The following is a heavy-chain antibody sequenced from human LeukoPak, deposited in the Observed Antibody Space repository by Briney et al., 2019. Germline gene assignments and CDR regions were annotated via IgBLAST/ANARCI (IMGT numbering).Heavy chain of an antibody. J-gene: IGHJ2*01. CDR2: ISGSGGST. D-gene: IGHD3-3*01. CDR1: GYTFRSSA. Sequence: GGSLRLSCAASGYTFRSSAMSWVRQAPGKGLEWVSAISGSGGSTYYADSVKGRFTISRDNSKNTLYLQMNSLRAEDTAVYYCAKSLDDFWSGYLGWYFDLWGRGTLVTVSS. V-gene: IGHV3-23*01. CDR3: AKSLDDFWSGYLGWYFDL.